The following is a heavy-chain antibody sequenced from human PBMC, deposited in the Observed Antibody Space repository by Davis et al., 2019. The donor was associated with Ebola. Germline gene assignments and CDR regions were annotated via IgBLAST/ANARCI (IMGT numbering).Heavy chain of an antibody. CDR1: GYTFTGYY. CDR2: INPSGGST. CDR3: ARAATYYDFWSGSNGMDV. D-gene: IGHD3-3*01. V-gene: IGHV1-46*01. J-gene: IGHJ6*02. Sequence: AASVKVSCKASGYTFTGYYMHWVRQAPGQGLEWMGWINPSGGSTSYAQKFQGRVTMTRDTSTSTVYMELSSLRSEDTAVYYCARAATYYDFWSGSNGMDVWGQGTMVTVSS.